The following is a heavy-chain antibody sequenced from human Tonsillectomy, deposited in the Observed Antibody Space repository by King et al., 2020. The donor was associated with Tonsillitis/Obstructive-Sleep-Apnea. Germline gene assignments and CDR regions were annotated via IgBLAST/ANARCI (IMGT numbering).Heavy chain of an antibody. CDR1: GGSFSGYY. Sequence: VQLQQWGAGLLKPSETLSLTCAVYGGSFSGYYWSWIRQPPGKGLEWIGEINHSGITNYNPSLKSRVTISVDTSKNQFSLKLSRVTAADTALYYCARGEAPDCSSTSCYIWFDPWGQGTLVTVSS. D-gene: IGHD2-2*02. J-gene: IGHJ5*02. CDR3: ARGEAPDCSSTSCYIWFDP. CDR2: INHSGIT. V-gene: IGHV4-34*01.